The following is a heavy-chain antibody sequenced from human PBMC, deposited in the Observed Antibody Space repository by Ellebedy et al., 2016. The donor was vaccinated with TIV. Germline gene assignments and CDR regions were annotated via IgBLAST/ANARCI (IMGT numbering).Heavy chain of an antibody. Sequence: SETLSLTXTVSGGSISSYYWSWIRQPPGKGLEWIGYIYYSGSTNYNPSLKSRVTISADTSKNQFSLKLSSVTAADTAVYYCASGGWSGDRYYFDYWGQGTLVTVSS. J-gene: IGHJ4*02. D-gene: IGHD3-3*01. CDR2: IYYSGST. V-gene: IGHV4-59*01. CDR1: GGSISSYY. CDR3: ASGGWSGDRYYFDY.